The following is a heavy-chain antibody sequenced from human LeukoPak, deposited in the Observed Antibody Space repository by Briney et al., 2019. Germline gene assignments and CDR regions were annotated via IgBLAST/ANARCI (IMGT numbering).Heavy chain of an antibody. Sequence: ASVTVPCKVSGYTLTELSMHWVRQAPGKGLEWMGGFDPEDGETIYAQKFQGRVTMTEDTSTDTAYMELSSLRSEDTAVYYCATDEDYGGNAKVYWGQGTLVTVSS. CDR2: FDPEDGET. V-gene: IGHV1-24*01. CDR3: ATDEDYGGNAKVY. CDR1: GYTLTELS. D-gene: IGHD4-23*01. J-gene: IGHJ4*02.